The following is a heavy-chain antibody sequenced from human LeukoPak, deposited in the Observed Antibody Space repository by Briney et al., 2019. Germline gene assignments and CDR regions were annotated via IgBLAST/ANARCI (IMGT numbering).Heavy chain of an antibody. CDR2: IRYDGSDK. J-gene: IGHJ3*02. CDR3: AKNRVGHNYADAFEI. D-gene: IGHD5-24*01. Sequence: GGSLRLSCAASGFTFSNYDMHWVRQAPGKGLEWVAFIRYDGSDKYYVDSVKGRFTISRDNYRNILYLQMNSLTAEDTAVYYCAKNRVGHNYADAFEIWGQGTMVRVCS. CDR1: GFTFSNYD. V-gene: IGHV3-30*02.